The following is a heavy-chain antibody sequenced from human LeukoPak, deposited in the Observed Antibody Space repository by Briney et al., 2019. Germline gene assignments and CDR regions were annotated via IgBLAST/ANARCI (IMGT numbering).Heavy chain of an antibody. Sequence: SETLSLTCAVYGGSFSGYYWSWIRQPPGKGLEWIGEINHSGSTNYNPSLKSRVTISVDTSKNQFSLKLSSVTAADTAVYYCASLKRGYYGSGSYYTLDYWGQGTLSPSPQ. CDR3: ASLKRGYYGSGSYYTLDY. CDR2: INHSGST. CDR1: GGSFSGYY. V-gene: IGHV4-34*01. D-gene: IGHD3-10*01. J-gene: IGHJ4*02.